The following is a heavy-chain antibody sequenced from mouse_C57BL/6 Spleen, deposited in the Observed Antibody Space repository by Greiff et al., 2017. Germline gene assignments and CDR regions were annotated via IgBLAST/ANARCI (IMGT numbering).Heavy chain of an antibody. CDR3: ARAPYYYGSSYFDY. CDR1: GFTFSSSA. V-gene: IGHV5-4*03. J-gene: IGHJ2*01. Sequence: EVMLVESGGGLVKPGGSLKLSCAASGFTFSSSAMSWVRQTPEKRLEWVATISDGGSYTYYPDNVKGRFTISRDNAKNNLYLQMSHLKSEDTAMYYCARAPYYYGSSYFDYWGQGTTLTVSS. D-gene: IGHD1-1*01. CDR2: ISDGGSYT.